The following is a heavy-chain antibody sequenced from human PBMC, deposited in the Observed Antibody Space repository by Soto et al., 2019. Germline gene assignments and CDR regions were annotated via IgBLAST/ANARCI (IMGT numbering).Heavy chain of an antibody. D-gene: IGHD3-22*01. CDR3: AREHYDSTVYYFSFCFDS. Sequence: GGSLRLSCAASGFTFSSYEMNWVRQAPGKGLEWVSHISSGGGSDNFIYYADSVKGRFTISRDNAKNSLYLQMNSLRAEDTAVYYCAREHYDSTVYYFSFCFDSGGQGTMVTASS. CDR2: ISSGGGSDNFI. V-gene: IGHV3-48*03. J-gene: IGHJ3*02. CDR1: GFTFSSYE.